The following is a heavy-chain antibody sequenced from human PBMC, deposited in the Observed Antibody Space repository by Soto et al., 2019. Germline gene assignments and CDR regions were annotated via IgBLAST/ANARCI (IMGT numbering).Heavy chain of an antibody. CDR3: AKDRGGFANGWEYFDF. CDR2: VSGRGANT. V-gene: IGHV3-23*04. J-gene: IGHJ4*02. Sequence: DVQVVESGGGFVQPGGSLRVSCAASGFTFSSYTMGWVRQAPGKGLEWVSSVSGRGANTYYADSVKGRFTISRDNSKNTLYLQMNNLRGEDTAVYYCAKDRGGFANGWEYFDFWGQGTLVIVSS. D-gene: IGHD6-19*01. CDR1: GFTFSSYT.